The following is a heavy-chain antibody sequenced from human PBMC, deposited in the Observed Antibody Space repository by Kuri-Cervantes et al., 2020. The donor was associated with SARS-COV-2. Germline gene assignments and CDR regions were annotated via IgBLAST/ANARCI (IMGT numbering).Heavy chain of an antibody. V-gene: IGHV1-24*01. CDR3: ASRPYSSGWYEGIDY. Sequence: ASVKVSCKVSGYTLTELSMHWVRQAPGKGLEWMGGFDPEDGETIYAQKFQGRVTITADESTSTAYMELSSLRSEDTAVYYCASRPYSSGWYEGIDYWGQGTLVTVSS. CDR1: GYTLTELS. D-gene: IGHD6-19*01. J-gene: IGHJ4*02. CDR2: FDPEDGET.